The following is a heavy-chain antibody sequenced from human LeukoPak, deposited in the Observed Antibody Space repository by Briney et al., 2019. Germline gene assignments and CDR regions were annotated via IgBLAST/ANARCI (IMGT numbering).Heavy chain of an antibody. Sequence: ASVKVSCKASGYTFTRYYIHWVRQAPGQGLEWMGWINPNSGGTNYGQKFQGRVTMTRETSISTAYMDLSRLTSDDTAVYYCATLYGDYVASDYWGQGTLVTVSS. CDR1: GYTFTRYY. CDR3: ATLYGDYVASDY. CDR2: INPNSGGT. J-gene: IGHJ4*02. D-gene: IGHD4-17*01. V-gene: IGHV1-2*02.